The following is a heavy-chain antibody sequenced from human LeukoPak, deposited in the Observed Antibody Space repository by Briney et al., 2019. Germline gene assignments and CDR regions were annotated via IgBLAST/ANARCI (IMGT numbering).Heavy chain of an antibody. CDR2: ISNSGSTI. CDR1: GFTFSDYY. Sequence: PGGSLRLSCAASGFTFSDYYMSWIRQAPGKGLEWISYISNSGSTIYYADSVKGRFTISRDNAKNSLFLQMNSLRADDTAVYYCARGRWQLVPFDYWGQGTLVTVSP. CDR3: ARGRWQLVPFDY. D-gene: IGHD6-6*01. J-gene: IGHJ4*02. V-gene: IGHV3-11*04.